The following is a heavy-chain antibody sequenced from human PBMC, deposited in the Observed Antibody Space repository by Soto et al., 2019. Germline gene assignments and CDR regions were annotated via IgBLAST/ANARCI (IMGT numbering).Heavy chain of an antibody. Sequence: GGSLRLSCAASGFTFSSYAMHWVRKAPGKGLEWVAVISYDGSNKYYADSVKGRFTISRDNSKNTLYLQMNSLRAEDTAVYYCARDSEQQLVGWYFDLWGRGTLVTVSS. CDR1: GFTFSSYA. J-gene: IGHJ2*01. CDR3: ARDSEQQLVGWYFDL. D-gene: IGHD6-13*01. V-gene: IGHV3-30*04. CDR2: ISYDGSNK.